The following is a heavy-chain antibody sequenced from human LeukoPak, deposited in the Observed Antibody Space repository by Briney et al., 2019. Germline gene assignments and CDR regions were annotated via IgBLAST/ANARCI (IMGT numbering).Heavy chain of an antibody. Sequence: PSETLSLTCTVSDDSISSSSYYWGWIRQPPGKGLDWIGTIYYSGSTYYNPSLRSRVTVSLDTSKNQFSLNLASVTAADTAVYYCARHAGLFGGPYYYSYMAVWGKGTTVTVSS. V-gene: IGHV4-39*01. CDR3: ARHAGLFGGPYYYSYMAV. CDR1: DDSISSSSYY. CDR2: IYYSGST. J-gene: IGHJ6*03. D-gene: IGHD2-21*01.